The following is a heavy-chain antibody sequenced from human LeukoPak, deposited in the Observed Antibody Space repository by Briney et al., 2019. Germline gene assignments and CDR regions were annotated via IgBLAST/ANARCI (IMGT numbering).Heavy chain of an antibody. CDR3: AKASDDYGDHDAFDI. D-gene: IGHD4-17*01. Sequence: GGSLRLSCAASGFTFSSYAMSWVRQAPGKGLEWVSAISGSGGSTYYADSVKGRFTIPRDNSKNTLYLQMNSLRAEDTAGYYCAKASDDYGDHDAFDIWGQGTMVTVSS. V-gene: IGHV3-23*01. J-gene: IGHJ3*02. CDR1: GFTFSSYA. CDR2: ISGSGGST.